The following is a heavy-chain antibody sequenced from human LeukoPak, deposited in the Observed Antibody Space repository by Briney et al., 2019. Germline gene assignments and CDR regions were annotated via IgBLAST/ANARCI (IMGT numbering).Heavy chain of an antibody. D-gene: IGHD6-19*01. CDR1: SGSISTYY. V-gene: IGHV4-4*07. Sequence: SETLSLTCTVSSGSISTYYWNWIRQPAGKGLEWIGRISSSGSTNYNASLKSRVTLSIDTSKNQFSLKLTSVTAADTAVYYCARSSGAPDYWGQGTLVTVTS. J-gene: IGHJ4*02. CDR3: ARSSGAPDY. CDR2: ISSSGST.